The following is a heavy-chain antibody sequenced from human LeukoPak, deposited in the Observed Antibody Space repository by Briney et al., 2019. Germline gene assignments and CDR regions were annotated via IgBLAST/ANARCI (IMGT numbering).Heavy chain of an antibody. CDR3: ARGLRQLWFGNLQGPFDY. CDR1: GGSFSGYY. Sequence: PSETLSLTCAVYGGSFSGYYWSWLRQPPGKGLEWIGEINHSGSTNYNPSLKSRVTISVDTSKNQFSLKLSSVTAADTAVYYCARGLRQLWFGNLQGPFDYWGQGTLVTVSS. J-gene: IGHJ4*02. V-gene: IGHV4-34*01. D-gene: IGHD3-10*01. CDR2: INHSGST.